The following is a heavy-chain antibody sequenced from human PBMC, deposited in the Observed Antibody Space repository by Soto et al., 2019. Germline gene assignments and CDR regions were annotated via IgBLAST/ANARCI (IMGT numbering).Heavy chain of an antibody. CDR3: ARDFWSGYYPFGDNYYYYGMDV. V-gene: IGHV1-69*13. J-gene: IGHJ6*02. CDR1: GGTFSSYA. CDR2: IIPIFGTA. Sequence: ASVKVSCKASGGTFSSYAISWVRQAPGQGLEWMGGIIPIFGTANYAQKFQGGVTITADESTSTAYMELSSLRSEDTAVYYCARDFWSGYYPFGDNYYYYGMDVWGQGTTVTVSS. D-gene: IGHD3-3*01.